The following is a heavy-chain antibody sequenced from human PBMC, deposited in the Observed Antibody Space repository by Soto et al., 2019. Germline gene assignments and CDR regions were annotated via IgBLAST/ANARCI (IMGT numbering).Heavy chain of an antibody. D-gene: IGHD3-16*01. CDR2: SSYDGSNK. J-gene: IGHJ1*01. Sequence: QLQLVESGGGVVQPGTSLRLSCAASGFRFKSFVMHWVRQAPGKGLEWVAFSSYDGSNKAYGDSVKGRFTVSRDNSQNSLQLQMDFLRPADTALYYCVRWGTTGGFDLWGQGTLVSVSS. CDR3: VRWGTTGGFDL. CDR1: GFRFKSFV. V-gene: IGHV3-30*19.